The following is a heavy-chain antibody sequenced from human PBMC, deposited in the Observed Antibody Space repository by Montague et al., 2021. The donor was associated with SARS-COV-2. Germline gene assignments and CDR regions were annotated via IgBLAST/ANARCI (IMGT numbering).Heavy chain of an antibody. D-gene: IGHD2-15*01. CDR3: ARGVPGGYCTGGSCKEGAFDI. CDR1: GGSISSYY. V-gene: IGHV4-4*07. CDR2: IYTSGST. J-gene: IGHJ3*02. Sequence: SETLSLTCTVSGGSISSYYWSWIRQPAGKGLEWIGLIYTSGSTNYNPSLKSRVTMSLDTSKNQFFLNLSSVTAADTAVYYFARGVPGGYCTGGSCKEGAFDIWGQGTMVTVSS.